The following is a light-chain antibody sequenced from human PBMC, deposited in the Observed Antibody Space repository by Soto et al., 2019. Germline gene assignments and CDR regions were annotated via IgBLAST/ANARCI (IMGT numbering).Light chain of an antibody. CDR2: DAS. CDR3: QQYDTWPFT. Sequence: EIVFTQSPVTLCVSPGERVTLSCRASQSVRSHLAWYRQIPGQTPSLPVYDASSRATGIPARFSGSGSGTEFALTVSSLQSEDFAVYYCQQYDTWPFTFGGGTKVDIK. J-gene: IGKJ4*01. CDR1: QSVRSH. V-gene: IGKV3-15*01.